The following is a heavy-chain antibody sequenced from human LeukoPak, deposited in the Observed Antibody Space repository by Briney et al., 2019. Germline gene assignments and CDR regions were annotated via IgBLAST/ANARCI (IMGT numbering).Heavy chain of an antibody. CDR2: ISSSSSYI. CDR3: ARGDFIVVVPAATTMDY. D-gene: IGHD2-2*01. CDR1: GFTFSSYS. V-gene: IGHV3-21*01. J-gene: IGHJ4*02. Sequence: PGGSLRLSCAAFGFTFSSYSMNWVRQAPGKGLEWVSSISSSSSYIYYADSVKGRFTISRDNAKNSLYLQMNSLRAEDTAVYYCARGDFIVVVPAATTMDYWGQGTLVTVSS.